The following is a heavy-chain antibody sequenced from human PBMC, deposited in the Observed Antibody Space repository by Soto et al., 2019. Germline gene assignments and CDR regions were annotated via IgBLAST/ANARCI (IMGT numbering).Heavy chain of an antibody. D-gene: IGHD6-13*01. CDR1: GFTFSSYG. CDR3: AKDLGERSSWYYFDY. CDR2: ISYDGSNK. V-gene: IGHV3-30*18. J-gene: IGHJ4*02. Sequence: GGSLRLSCAASGFTFSSYGMHWVRQAPGKGLEWVAVISYDGSNKYYADSVKGRFTISRDNSKNTLYLQMNSLRAEDTAVYYCAKDLGERSSWYYFDYWGQGTLVTVSS.